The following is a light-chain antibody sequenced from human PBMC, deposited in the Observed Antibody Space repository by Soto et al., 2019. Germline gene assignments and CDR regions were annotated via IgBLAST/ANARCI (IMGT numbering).Light chain of an antibody. CDR1: QSVNTNY. CDR2: GAS. J-gene: IGKJ5*01. Sequence: EIVLTQSPGTLSLSPGERATLSCRASQSVNTNYLAWYQQKSGQAPRLMSYGASSRTTVSPYRFSGSGSGTDFTLTISRIEPEYFAAYFCQQYGSSPITFGQWTRLEIK. CDR3: QQYGSSPIT. V-gene: IGKV3-20*01.